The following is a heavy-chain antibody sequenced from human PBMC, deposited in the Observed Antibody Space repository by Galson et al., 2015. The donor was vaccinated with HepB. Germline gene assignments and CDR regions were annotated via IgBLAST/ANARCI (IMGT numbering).Heavy chain of an antibody. CDR1: GFAFNKYV. J-gene: IGHJ4*02. D-gene: IGHD3-16*01. Sequence: SLRLSCAASGFAFNKYVMTWVRQAPGKGLEWVSTITGSGGSKYYADSVKGRFTIFRENSKNTLYLQMNSLRAEDTALHYCATTPSYQDYWGQGTLVTVSS. V-gene: IGHV3-23*01. CDR3: ATTPSYQDY. CDR2: ITGSGGSK.